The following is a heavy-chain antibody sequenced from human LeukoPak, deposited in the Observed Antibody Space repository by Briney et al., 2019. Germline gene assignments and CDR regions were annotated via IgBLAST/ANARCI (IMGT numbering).Heavy chain of an antibody. CDR3: ARVRSGYDAGYYYYGMDV. CDR1: GFTFSSYA. CDR2: ISSNGGST. J-gene: IGHJ6*02. Sequence: GGSLRLSCAASGFTFSSYAMHWVRQAPGKGLEYVSAISSNGGSTYYANSVKGRFTISRDNSKNTLYLQMGSLRAEDMAVYYCARVRSGYDAGYYYYGMDVWGQGTTVTVSS. D-gene: IGHD5-12*01. V-gene: IGHV3-64*01.